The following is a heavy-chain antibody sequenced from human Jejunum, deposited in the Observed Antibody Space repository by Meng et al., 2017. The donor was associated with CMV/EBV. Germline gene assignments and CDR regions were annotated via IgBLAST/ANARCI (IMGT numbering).Heavy chain of an antibody. CDR2: IDYTGTT. CDR1: GASLSNSRRF. J-gene: IGHJ4*02. CDR3: ARVPPSGNYRFDY. V-gene: IGHV4-39*07. Sequence: QQQIQESGPGLVKPSETLSLTCTVSGASLSNSRRFWGWIRQPPGKGLEWIANIDYTGTTYYNPSLKSRVTISRDTSKNQFSLKLNSVTAADTAVYYCARVPPSGNYRFDYWGQGTLVTVSS. D-gene: IGHD6-19*01.